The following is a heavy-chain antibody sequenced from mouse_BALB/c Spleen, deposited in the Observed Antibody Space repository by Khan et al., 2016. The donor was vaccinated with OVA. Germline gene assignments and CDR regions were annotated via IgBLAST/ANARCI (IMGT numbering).Heavy chain of an antibody. CDR2: ISYDGSN. J-gene: IGHJ1*01. CDR1: GYSITSGYR. V-gene: IGHV3-6*02. Sequence: EVQLQESGPGLVKPSQSLSLTCSVTGYSITSGYRWNWIRQFPGNKLEWMGYISYDGSNNYKPSLKNRISITRDTSKNHFLLKLSYVTTEDTATYYCARGGAVVPYWYFDVWGAGTTVTVSS. D-gene: IGHD1-1*01. CDR3: ARGGAVVPYWYFDV.